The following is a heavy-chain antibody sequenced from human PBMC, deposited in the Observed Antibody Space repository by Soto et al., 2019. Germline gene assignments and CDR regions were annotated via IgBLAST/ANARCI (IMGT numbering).Heavy chain of an antibody. J-gene: IGHJ4*02. CDR1: GFTVSSNY. Sequence: PGGSLRLSCAASGFTVSSNYMSWVRQAPGKGLEWVSVIYSGGSTYYADSVKGRFTISRDNSKNTLYLQMNSLRAEDTAVYYCARGVLTMILDYWGQGTLVTVSS. D-gene: IGHD3-22*01. V-gene: IGHV3-53*01. CDR2: IYSGGST. CDR3: ARGVLTMILDY.